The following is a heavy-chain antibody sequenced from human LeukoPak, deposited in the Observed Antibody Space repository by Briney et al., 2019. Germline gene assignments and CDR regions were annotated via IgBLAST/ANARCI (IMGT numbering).Heavy chain of an antibody. D-gene: IGHD3-9*01. V-gene: IGHV3-23*01. CDR1: GFTFRNYA. CDR3: AKGVRYLDWWILDY. J-gene: IGHJ4*02. Sequence: TGGSLRLSCAASGFTFRNYAMGWVRQAPGKGLEWVSGISGSDYAYYTDSVKGRFTISRDNSKNTLYLQMNTLRAEDTAVYYCAKGVRYLDWWILDYWGQGTLVPVSS. CDR2: ISGSDYA.